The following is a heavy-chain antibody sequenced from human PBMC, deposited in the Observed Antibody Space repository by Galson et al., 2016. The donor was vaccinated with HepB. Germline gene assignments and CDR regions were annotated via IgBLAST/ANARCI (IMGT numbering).Heavy chain of an antibody. D-gene: IGHD2-15*01. CDR2: ISGTGSNG. CDR1: GFTFSDYA. J-gene: IGHJ5*02. CDR3: VKDRFCSGGTCYGLIGWLDP. Sequence: CAASGFTFSDYAMDWVRQAPGKGLEWVSGISGTGSNGYYAASMKGRFTISRDNSKNTLYLQMNSLGPEDTALYYCVKDRFCSGGTCYGLIGWLDPWGQGTLVTVSS. V-gene: IGHV3-23*01.